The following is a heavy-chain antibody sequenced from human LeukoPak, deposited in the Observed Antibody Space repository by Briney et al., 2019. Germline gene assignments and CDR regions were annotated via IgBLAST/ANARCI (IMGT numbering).Heavy chain of an antibody. CDR2: IYSGDSDT. CDR3: ARLIYYDSSGEDYFDY. D-gene: IGHD3-22*01. J-gene: IGHJ4*02. V-gene: IGHV5-51*01. CDR1: GYSFTSYW. Sequence: GESLKISCKGSGYSFTSYWIGWVRQMPGKGLEWMGIIYSGDSDTRYSPSFQGQVTISADKSISTAYLQWSSLKASDTAMYYCARLIYYDSSGEDYFDYWGQGTLVTVSS.